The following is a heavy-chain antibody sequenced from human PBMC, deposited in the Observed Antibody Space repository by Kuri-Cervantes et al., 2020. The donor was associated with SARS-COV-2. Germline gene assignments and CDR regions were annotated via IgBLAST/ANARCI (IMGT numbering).Heavy chain of an antibody. CDR3: ARGGYSSGWYAVD. J-gene: IGHJ4*02. CDR2: IYYSGST. D-gene: IGHD6-19*01. Sequence: SETLSLTCTTSGGSISSYYWSWIRQPPGKGLEWIGYIYYSGSTNYNPSLKSRVTISVDTSKNQFSLKLSSVTAADTAVYYCARGGYSSGWYAVDWGQGTLVTVSS. CDR1: GGSISSYY. V-gene: IGHV4-59*12.